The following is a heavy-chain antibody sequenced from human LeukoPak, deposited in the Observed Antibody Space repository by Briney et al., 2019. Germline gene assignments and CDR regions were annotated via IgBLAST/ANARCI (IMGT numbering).Heavy chain of an antibody. V-gene: IGHV3-30*18. CDR1: GFTFSNYV. CDR2: ISYDGSNK. Sequence: GGSLRLSCAASGFTFSNYVMHWVRQAPGKGLEWVAVISYDGSNKYYADSVKGRFTISRDNSKNTLYLQMNSLRAEDTAVYYCAKGYRSGWYQGSFDYWGQGTLVTVSS. CDR3: AKGYRSGWYQGSFDY. D-gene: IGHD6-19*01. J-gene: IGHJ4*02.